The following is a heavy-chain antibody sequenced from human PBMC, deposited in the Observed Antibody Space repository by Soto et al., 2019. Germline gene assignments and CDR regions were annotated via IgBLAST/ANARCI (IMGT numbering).Heavy chain of an antibody. D-gene: IGHD3-3*02. J-gene: IGHJ6*02. Sequence: QVQPEQWGAGLLKPSETLSLTCAVYGGSFSGYYWTWIRQAPGKGLEWIGEINHCGGTNYNSSLKSRVTISVDTSKNQFSLILYSVTAADTAVYYCARDRQYYQFWSGCQNEGPCAMDVWGQGTTGTVSS. V-gene: IGHV4-34*02. CDR1: GGSFSGYY. CDR2: INHCGGT. CDR3: ARDRQYYQFWSGCQNEGPCAMDV.